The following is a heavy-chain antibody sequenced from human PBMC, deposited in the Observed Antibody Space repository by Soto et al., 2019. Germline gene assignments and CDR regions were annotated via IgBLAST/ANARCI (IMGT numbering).Heavy chain of an antibody. CDR2: INSNSGGT. Sequence: ASVKVSCKASGYTFTGYYMHWVRQAPGQGXEWMGWINSNSGGTNYAQKLQGRVTMTRDPSISTAYMELSRLRSDDTAVYYCARDIDMDIVVEVAATAPGYWGQGALVTVSS. CDR3: ARDIDMDIVVEVAATAPGY. CDR1: GYTFTGYY. J-gene: IGHJ4*02. V-gene: IGHV1-2*02. D-gene: IGHD2-15*01.